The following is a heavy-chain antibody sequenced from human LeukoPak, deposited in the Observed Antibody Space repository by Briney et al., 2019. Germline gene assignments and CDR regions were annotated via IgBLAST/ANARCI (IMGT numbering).Heavy chain of an antibody. Sequence: QSGGSLRLSCAASGFTFSSYGMHWVRQAPGKGLEWVAFIGYDGNNKYYPDSVKGRFTISRDISKNTLYLQMNSLRAEDTAVYYCAKGPKQLLVRRSVWSYMDVWGKGTTVTIS. V-gene: IGHV3-30*02. J-gene: IGHJ6*03. D-gene: IGHD5/OR15-5a*01. CDR2: IGYDGNNK. CDR3: AKGPKQLLVRRSVWSYMDV. CDR1: GFTFSSYG.